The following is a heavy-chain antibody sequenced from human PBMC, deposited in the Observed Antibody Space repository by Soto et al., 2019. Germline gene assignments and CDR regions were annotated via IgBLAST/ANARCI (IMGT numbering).Heavy chain of an antibody. Sequence: GAVKGCCEATGYTFSDHYIQWVRQAPGQGVEYMGWISPKSGGAAYAQKFRGRVTMTRDTSVNLAYLHLRSLKSDDTAVYFWARAVSTLLYYFDYRGQGKLVAVSS. V-gene: IGHV1-2*02. CDR3: ARAVSTLLYYFDY. CDR2: ISPKSGGA. CDR1: GYTFSDHY. J-gene: IGHJ4*02. D-gene: IGHD4-17*01.